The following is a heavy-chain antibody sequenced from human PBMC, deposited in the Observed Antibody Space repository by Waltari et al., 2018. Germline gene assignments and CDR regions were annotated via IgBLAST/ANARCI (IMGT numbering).Heavy chain of an antibody. CDR2: INWNSGTI. D-gene: IGHD3-10*01. J-gene: IGHJ4*02. V-gene: IGHV3-9*01. Sequence: EVQLVESGGGLVQPGRSLRLSCAASGFTFDDYAMHWVRQAPGKGLEWVSGINWNSGTISYADSVKGRFTISRDSAKNSLFLQMNSLRAEDTALYFCAKDGGILWFGEVNYFFENWGQGTLVTVSS. CDR1: GFTFDDYA. CDR3: AKDGGILWFGEVNYFFEN.